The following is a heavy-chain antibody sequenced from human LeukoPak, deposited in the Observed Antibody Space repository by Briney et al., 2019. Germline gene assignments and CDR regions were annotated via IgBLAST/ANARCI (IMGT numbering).Heavy chain of an antibody. J-gene: IGHJ4*02. CDR3: AKASREYDSSGYYWSTPAAEPFDY. D-gene: IGHD3-22*01. V-gene: IGHV3-23*01. CDR1: GFTFSSYA. CDR2: ISGSGGST. Sequence: PGGSLRLSCAASGFTFSSYAMSWDRQAPGKGLEWVSAISGSGGSTYYADSVKGRFTISRDNSKNTLYLQMNSLRAEDTAVYYCAKASREYDSSGYYWSTPAAEPFDYWGQGTLVTVSS.